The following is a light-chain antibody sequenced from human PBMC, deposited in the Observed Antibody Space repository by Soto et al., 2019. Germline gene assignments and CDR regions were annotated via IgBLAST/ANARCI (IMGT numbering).Light chain of an antibody. J-gene: IGKJ1*01. V-gene: IGKV3-11*01. CDR3: QQRSNWLRT. CDR1: QSVSSY. CDR2: DAS. Sequence: EMVLTQSPATQSLSPGERASLSCRASQSVSSYLAWYQQKPGQAPRLLIYDASNRATGIPARFSGSGSGTDFTLTISSLEPEDFAVYYCQQRSNWLRTFGQGTKVEIK.